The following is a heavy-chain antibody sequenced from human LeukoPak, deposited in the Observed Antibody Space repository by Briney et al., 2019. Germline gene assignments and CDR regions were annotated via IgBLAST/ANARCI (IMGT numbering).Heavy chain of an antibody. V-gene: IGHV3-9*01. CDR3: AKAQYYYDSSGYYSTHPYYYGMDV. CDR1: GFTFDDYA. J-gene: IGHJ6*02. Sequence: PGGSLRLSCAASGFTFDDYAMHWVRQAPGKGLEWVSGISWNSGSIGYADSVKGRFTISRDNAKNSLYLQMNSLRAEDTALYYCAKAQYYYDSSGYYSTHPYYYGMDVWGQGTTVTVSS. CDR2: ISWNSGSI. D-gene: IGHD3-22*01.